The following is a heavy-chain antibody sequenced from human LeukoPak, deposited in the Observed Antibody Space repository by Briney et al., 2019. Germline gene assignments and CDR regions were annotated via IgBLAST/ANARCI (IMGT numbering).Heavy chain of an antibody. CDR2: INPSGGST. D-gene: IGHD3-16*01. J-gene: IGHJ5*02. CDR1: GYTFTNYY. V-gene: IGHV1-46*01. Sequence: ASVKVSCKASGYTFTNYYMHWVRQAPGQGLEWMGIINPSGGSTSYTQMFQGRVTMTRDTSTSTVYMELSGLRSEDTAVYYCARDREGGRFDPWGQGTLVTVSS. CDR3: ARDREGGRFDP.